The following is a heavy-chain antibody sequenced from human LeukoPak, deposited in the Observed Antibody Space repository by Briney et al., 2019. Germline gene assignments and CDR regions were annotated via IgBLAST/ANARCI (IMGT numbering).Heavy chain of an antibody. CDR3: AKATVTTRDYYYGMDV. Sequence: PGGSLRLSCAASGFTFSSYSMNWVRQAPGKGLEWVSYISSRSSTIYYADSVKGRFTISRDNAKNSLYLQMNSLRDEDTAVYYCAKATVTTRDYYYGMDVWGQGTTVTVSS. D-gene: IGHD4-11*01. CDR2: ISSRSSTI. J-gene: IGHJ6*02. CDR1: GFTFSSYS. V-gene: IGHV3-48*02.